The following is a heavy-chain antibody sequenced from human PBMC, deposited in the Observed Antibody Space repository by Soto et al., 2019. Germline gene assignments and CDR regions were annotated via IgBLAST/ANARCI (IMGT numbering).Heavy chain of an antibody. CDR3: ARLRFLEWSDDPGWFDP. D-gene: IGHD3-3*01. V-gene: IGHV3-11*01. Sequence: GKGLEWVSYISSSGSTIYYADSVKGRFTISRDNAKNSLYLQMNSLRAEDTAVYYCARLRFLEWSDDPGWFDPWGQGNLVTVSS. CDR2: ISSSGSTI. J-gene: IGHJ5*02.